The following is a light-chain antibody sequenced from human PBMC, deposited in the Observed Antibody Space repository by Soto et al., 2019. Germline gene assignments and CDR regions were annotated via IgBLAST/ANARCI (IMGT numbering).Light chain of an antibody. CDR2: AAS. CDR3: QSYTTAPWT. V-gene: IGKV1-27*01. Sequence: DIQMTQSPSSLSAAVGDRVTITCRASQDISHYLVWYQQKPGKVPEVLIYAASTLRSGVPSRFSGSGSGTDFTLTISSLQPEDVATDFCQSYTTAPWTFGQGTEVEIK. J-gene: IGKJ1*01. CDR1: QDISHY.